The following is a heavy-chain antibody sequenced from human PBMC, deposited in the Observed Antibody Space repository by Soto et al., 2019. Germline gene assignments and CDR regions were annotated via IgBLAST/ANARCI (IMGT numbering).Heavy chain of an antibody. D-gene: IGHD6-6*01. J-gene: IGHJ6*02. CDR2: ISGSGGST. Sequence: GGSLRLSCAASGFTFSSYAMSWVRQAPGKGLEWVSAISGSGGSTYYADSVKGRFTISRDNSKNTLYLQMNSLRAEDTAVYYCAKDLDTSIAALEVRIYGMDVWGQGTTVTVSS. CDR3: AKDLDTSIAALEVRIYGMDV. CDR1: GFTFSSYA. V-gene: IGHV3-23*01.